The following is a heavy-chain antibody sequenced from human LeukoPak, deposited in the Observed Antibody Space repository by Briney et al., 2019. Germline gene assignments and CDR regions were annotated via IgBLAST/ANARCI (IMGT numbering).Heavy chain of an antibody. CDR3: ARWVFGVVIEYPDY. CDR2: IYYSGST. J-gene: IGHJ4*02. Sequence: PSETLPLTCSVSGGSISSSSYYWGWIRQPPGRGLEWIGSIYYSGSTYYNTSLKSRVTISVDTSKNQFSLKLNSVTAADTAVYYCARWVFGVVIEYPDYWGQGTLVTVSS. V-gene: IGHV4-39*01. D-gene: IGHD3-3*01. CDR1: GGSISSSSYY.